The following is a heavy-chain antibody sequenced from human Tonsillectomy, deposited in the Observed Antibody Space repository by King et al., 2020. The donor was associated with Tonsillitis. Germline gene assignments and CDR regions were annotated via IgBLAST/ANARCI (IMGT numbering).Heavy chain of an antibody. CDR3: ARVGGYDDDWFDP. Sequence: VQLVESGGGLVQPGGSLRLSCAASGFTFSSYCMHWVRHAPGMGLVWVSCIKRDGILTSYAESVKGRLTIYRDNAKNTLYLQMNSLREEDTAVYYCARVGGYDDDWFDPWGQGTLVTVSS. D-gene: IGHD5-12*01. CDR2: IKRDGILT. J-gene: IGHJ5*02. V-gene: IGHV3-74*01. CDR1: GFTFSSYC.